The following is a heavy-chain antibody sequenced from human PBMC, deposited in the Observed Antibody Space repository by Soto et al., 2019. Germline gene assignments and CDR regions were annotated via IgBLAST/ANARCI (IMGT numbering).Heavy chain of an antibody. Sequence: ASVKVSCKASGYTFTNYDIDWVRQATGQGLEWMGWMNPNSFNTGYVQKFQGRVTMTRNTSISTAYMELSSLRSEDTAVYYCARGCSGNSWGDYYYYMDVWGKGTTVTVS. CDR2: MNPNSFNT. D-gene: IGHD2-15*01. CDR1: GYTFTNYD. CDR3: ARGCSGNSWGDYYYYMDV. J-gene: IGHJ6*03. V-gene: IGHV1-8*01.